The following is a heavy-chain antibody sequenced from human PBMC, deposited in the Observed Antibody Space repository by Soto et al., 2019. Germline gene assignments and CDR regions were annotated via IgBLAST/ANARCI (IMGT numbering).Heavy chain of an antibody. CDR1: GFTFSTHA. V-gene: IGHV3-23*05. J-gene: IGHJ5*02. D-gene: IGHD1-26*01. CDR2: IGSTHI. CDR3: AKNQGVELVPLATVDWFDP. Sequence: GGSLRLSCAAAGFTFSTHAMSWVRQAPGKGLEWVSTIGSTHIYYADSEKGRFTIARDNSKSTVYLELNNLSAEDTAVYHCAKNQGVELVPLATVDWFDPWGQGSVVTVSS.